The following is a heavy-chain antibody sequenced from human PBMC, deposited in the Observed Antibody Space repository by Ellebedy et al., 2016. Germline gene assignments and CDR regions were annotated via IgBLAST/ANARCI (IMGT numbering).Heavy chain of an antibody. CDR3: ARCLVPGIAAAGKGRNWFDP. D-gene: IGHD6-13*01. J-gene: IGHJ5*02. V-gene: IGHV1-2*02. CDR1: GYTFTGYY. Sequence: ASVKVSCNASGYTFTGYYMHWVRQAPGQGLEWMGWINPNSGGTNYAQKFQGRVTMTRDTSISTAYMELSRLRSDDTAVYYCARCLVPGIAAAGKGRNWFDPWGQGTLVTVSS. CDR2: INPNSGGT.